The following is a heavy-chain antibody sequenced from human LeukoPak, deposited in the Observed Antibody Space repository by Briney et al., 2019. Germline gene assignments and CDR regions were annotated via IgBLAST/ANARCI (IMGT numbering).Heavy chain of an antibody. D-gene: IGHD2-8*01. CDR2: IIPIFGTA. V-gene: IGHV1-69*13. CDR1: GDTFSIYA. Sequence: ASVKVSFKASGDTFSIYAISWVRQAPGQGLEWMGGIIPIFGTANYAQKFQGRVAITADESTSTAYMELSSLRSEDTAVYYCARGAGYCTNGVCYYYYYGMDVWGQGTTVTVSS. CDR3: ARGAGYCTNGVCYYYYYGMDV. J-gene: IGHJ6*02.